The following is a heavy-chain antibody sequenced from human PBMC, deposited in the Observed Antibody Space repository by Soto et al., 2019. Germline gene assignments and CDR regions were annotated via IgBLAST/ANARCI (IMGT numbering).Heavy chain of an antibody. J-gene: IGHJ2*01. CDR2: ISESGHHT. D-gene: IGHD2-15*01. CDR3: AKSDGCGGGSCYTGTYYYFDF. CDR1: GFTSSTYA. V-gene: IGHV3-23*01. Sequence: SLRLSCAASGFTSSTYALNWVRQAPGKGLEWVSTISESGHHTYYADSVKGRFTISRDKSKNTLSLQMNSLRPEDTAVYYCAKSDGCGGGSCYTGTYYYFDFWGRGTLVTVSS.